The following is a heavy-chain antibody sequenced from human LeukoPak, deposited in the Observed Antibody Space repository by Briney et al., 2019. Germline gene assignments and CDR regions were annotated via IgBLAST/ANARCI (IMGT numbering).Heavy chain of an antibody. V-gene: IGHV3-21*01. D-gene: IGHD2-2*01. CDR1: GFTFSSHS. CDR3: ARARYCSSTSCRNWFDP. Sequence: GGSLRLSCAASGFTFSSHSMNWVRQAPGKGLEWVSSISSSSSYIYYADSVKGRFTISRDNAKNSLYLQMNSLRAEDTAVYYCARARYCSSTSCRNWFDPWGQGTLVTVSS. J-gene: IGHJ5*02. CDR2: ISSSSSYI.